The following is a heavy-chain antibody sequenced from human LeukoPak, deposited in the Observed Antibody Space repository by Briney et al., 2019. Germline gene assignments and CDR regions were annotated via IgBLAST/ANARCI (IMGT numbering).Heavy chain of an antibody. Sequence: PGGSLRLSCAASGFTFRTYNMNWVRQAPGKGLEWVANIKKDGSEKKYVDSVKGRFTISRDNAKNSLYLQMNSLRAEDTAVYYCAREGGSGWYSGWFDPWGQGTLVTVSS. CDR2: IKKDGSEK. CDR1: GFTFRTYN. CDR3: AREGGSGWYSGWFDP. V-gene: IGHV3-7*01. D-gene: IGHD6-19*01. J-gene: IGHJ5*02.